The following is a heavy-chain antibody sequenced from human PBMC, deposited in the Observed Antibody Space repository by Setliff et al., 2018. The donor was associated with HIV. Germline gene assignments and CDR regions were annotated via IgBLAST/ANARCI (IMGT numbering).Heavy chain of an antibody. CDR2: ISLYNDDT. D-gene: IGHD3-10*01. J-gene: IGHJ4*02. Sequence: ASVKVSCKVSGYSLNGLSIHWVRQAPGKGLEWMAWISLYNDDTNLAPRFRGRVTLTTDTSTRTAYMELTSLTSDDPAVYYCATDRTQTGMNMVRGRLTDPARYPLDYWGQGTLVTVSS. CDR1: GYSLNGLS. V-gene: IGHV1-18*01. CDR3: ATDRTQTGMNMVRGRLTDPARYPLDY.